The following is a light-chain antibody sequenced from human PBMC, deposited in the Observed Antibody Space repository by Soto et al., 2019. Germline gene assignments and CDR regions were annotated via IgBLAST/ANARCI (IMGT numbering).Light chain of an antibody. CDR2: DVS. J-gene: IGLJ1*01. CDR1: SGDTGDYNY. CDR3: CSYTRSGTLI. V-gene: IGLV2-14*01. Sequence: QSALTQPASVSGSPGQSTTISCVGTSGDTGDYNYVSWYQQHPGKVPKVIIYDVSNRPSGVSYRFSGTKSGNTASLTVSGLQAEDEADYYCCSYTRSGTLIFGTGTTLTVL.